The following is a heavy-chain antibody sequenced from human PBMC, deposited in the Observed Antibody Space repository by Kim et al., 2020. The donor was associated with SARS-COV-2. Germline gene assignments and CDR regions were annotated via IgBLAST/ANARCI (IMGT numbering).Heavy chain of an antibody. Sequence: ASVKVSCKTSGYTFINYSIHWVRQAPGQGFEWMGKINPRDDSTTYAHNFQGRVTMTSDTSTSTVYVDLSSLRSDDTAIYYCARDPPMELWSDSGLDYWGQGTTVTVSS. V-gene: IGHV1-46*01. CDR1: GYTFINYS. J-gene: IGHJ6*02. CDR2: INPRDDST. D-gene: IGHD1-26*01. CDR3: ARDPPMELWSDSGLDY.